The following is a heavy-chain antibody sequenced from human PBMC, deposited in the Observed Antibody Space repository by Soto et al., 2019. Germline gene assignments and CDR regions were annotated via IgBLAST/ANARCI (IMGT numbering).Heavy chain of an antibody. CDR3: ARGGWYLAEGNWFDP. D-gene: IGHD6-19*01. CDR1: GGSISSYY. V-gene: IGHV4-59*01. Sequence: NPSETLSLTCTVSGGSISSYYWSWIRQPPGKGLEWIGYIYYSGSTNYNPSLKSRVTISVGTSKNQFSLKLSSVTAADTAVYYCARGGWYLAEGNWFDPWGQGTLVTVSS. CDR2: IYYSGST. J-gene: IGHJ5*02.